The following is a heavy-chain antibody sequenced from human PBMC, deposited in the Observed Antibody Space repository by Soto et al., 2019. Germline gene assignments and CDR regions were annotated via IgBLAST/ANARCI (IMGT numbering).Heavy chain of an antibody. V-gene: IGHV3-30*03. D-gene: IGHD6-13*01. CDR1: GFTFSGYG. CDR2: ISYDASGQ. CDR3: AFGSWNHFYFDY. Sequence: PGGSLRLSCAASGFTFSGYGMHWVRQAPGKGLEWVAVISYDASGQKYADSVKGRFTISRNPSRSTLYLHMDSLRAEDTALYYCAFGSWNHFYFDYWGQEILVTVSS. J-gene: IGHJ4*02.